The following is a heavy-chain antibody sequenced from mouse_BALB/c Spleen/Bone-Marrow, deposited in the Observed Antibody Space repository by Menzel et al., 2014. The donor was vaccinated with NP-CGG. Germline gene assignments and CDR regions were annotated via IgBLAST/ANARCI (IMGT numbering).Heavy chain of an antibody. D-gene: IGHD1-1*01. Sequence: EVQLQESGPGLVKPSQSLSLTCTVTGYSITSDYAWNWIRQFPGNKLEWMGYISYSGSTSYNPSLKSRISITRDTSKNQFFLQLNSVTTEDTATYYCARGVYCGSSGDWYFDVWGAGTTVTVSS. CDR1: GYSITSDYA. J-gene: IGHJ1*01. CDR2: ISYSGST. CDR3: ARGVYCGSSGDWYFDV. V-gene: IGHV3-2*02.